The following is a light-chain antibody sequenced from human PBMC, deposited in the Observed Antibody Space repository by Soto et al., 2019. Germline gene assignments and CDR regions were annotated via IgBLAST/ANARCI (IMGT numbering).Light chain of an antibody. V-gene: IGKV1-33*01. Sequence: DIQMTQSPSSLSASVGDRVTITCQASQDISNYLNWYQQKPGKAPKLLIYDASNLETGVPSRFSGSGSGTDFTFTIRSLQAEDIATYYCQQYDNPQRLKLTFGGGTKVEIK. CDR3: QQYDNPQRLKLT. J-gene: IGKJ4*01. CDR1: QDISNY. CDR2: DAS.